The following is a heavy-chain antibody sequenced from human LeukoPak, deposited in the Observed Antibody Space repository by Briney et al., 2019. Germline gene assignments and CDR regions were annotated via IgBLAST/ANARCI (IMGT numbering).Heavy chain of an antibody. D-gene: IGHD2-2*01. CDR2: ISSNGRST. J-gene: IGHJ4*02. Sequence: GGSLRLSCSASGFTFSSYAMHWVRQAPGKGLEFVSAISSNGRSTYYADSVKDRFTMSRDNSKNTLYLRMSSLRVEDTAVYYCVRRDSPSCYDYWGQGTLVTVSS. CDR1: GFTFSSYA. V-gene: IGHV3-64D*06. CDR3: VRRDSPSCYDY.